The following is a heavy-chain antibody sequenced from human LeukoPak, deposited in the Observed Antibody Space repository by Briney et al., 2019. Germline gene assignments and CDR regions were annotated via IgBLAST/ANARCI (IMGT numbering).Heavy chain of an antibody. CDR3: ATGDSSGYIHN. Sequence: GASVKVSCKASGYTFTSYYMHWVRQAPGQGLEWMGIINPSGGSTSYAQKFQGGVTMTRDTSTSTAYMELSSLRSEDTAVYYCATGDSSGYIHNWGQGTLVTVSS. CDR2: INPSGGST. CDR1: GYTFTSYY. D-gene: IGHD3-22*01. V-gene: IGHV1-46*01. J-gene: IGHJ4*02.